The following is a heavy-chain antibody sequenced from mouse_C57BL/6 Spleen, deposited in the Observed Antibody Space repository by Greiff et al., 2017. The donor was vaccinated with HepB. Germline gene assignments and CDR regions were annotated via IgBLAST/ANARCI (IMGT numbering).Heavy chain of an antibody. Sequence: EVKLMESGGGLVKPGGSLKLSCAASGFTFSSYTMSWVRQTPEKRLEWVATISGGGGNTYYPDSVKGRFTISRENAKNTLYLQMSCLRSEDTALYYCARQTDYYGSSYWYFDVWGTGTTVTVCS. CDR3: ARQTDYYGSSYWYFDV. CDR1: GFTFSSYT. J-gene: IGHJ1*03. D-gene: IGHD1-1*01. CDR2: ISGGGGNT. V-gene: IGHV5-9*01.